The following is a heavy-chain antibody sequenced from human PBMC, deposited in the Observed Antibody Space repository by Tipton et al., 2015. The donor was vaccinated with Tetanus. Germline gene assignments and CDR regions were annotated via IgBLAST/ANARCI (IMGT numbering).Heavy chain of an antibody. D-gene: IGHD6-19*01. CDR2: ITPIFGTT. V-gene: IGHV1-69*01. CDR1: GGGTFTNHA. Sequence: QSGAEVKKPGSSVRISCKASGGGTFTNHALSWVRQAPGQGLEWVGGITPIFGTTNVAPKFQDRVTISADESTAYMELRSLRSDDTALYYCARPVRQWLVPEDYWGQGTLVTVSS. J-gene: IGHJ4*02. CDR3: ARPVRQWLVPEDY.